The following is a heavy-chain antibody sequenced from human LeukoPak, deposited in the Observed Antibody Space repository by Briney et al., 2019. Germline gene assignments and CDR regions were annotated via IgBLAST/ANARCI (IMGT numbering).Heavy chain of an antibody. D-gene: IGHD1-14*01. J-gene: IGHJ4*02. CDR3: GAGEPYVY. V-gene: IGHV3-33*01. Sequence: GRSLRLSCAASGFTFTTYGMHWVRQAPGKGLEWVAIIWYDGSNKYYADSVKGRFTISRDNSKNTLYLQMNNLRADDTAVYYCGAGEPYVYWGQGTLVTVSS. CDR2: IWYDGSNK. CDR1: GFTFTTYG.